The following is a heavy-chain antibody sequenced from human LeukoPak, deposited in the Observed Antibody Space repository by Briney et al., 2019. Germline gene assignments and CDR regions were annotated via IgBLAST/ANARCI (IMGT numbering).Heavy chain of an antibody. CDR3: ARSTYSSSSYYFDY. CDR1: GFTFSNYG. J-gene: IGHJ4*02. D-gene: IGHD6-13*01. CDR2: IWSDGINK. V-gene: IGHV3-33*01. Sequence: GGSLRLPCAASGFTFSNYGIHWVRQAPGKGLEWVAVIWSDGINKYYVDSVKGRFTISRDNSKNTLYLQMNGLRADDTAVYYCARSTYSSSSYYFDYWGQGSLVTVSS.